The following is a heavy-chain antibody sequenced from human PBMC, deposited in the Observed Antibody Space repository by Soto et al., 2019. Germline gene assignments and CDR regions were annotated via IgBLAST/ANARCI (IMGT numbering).Heavy chain of an antibody. V-gene: IGHV3-15*07. CDR3: ITNYIDDYDSSGSGVVDY. D-gene: IGHD3-22*01. J-gene: IGHJ4*02. CDR1: GFTFSNAW. CDR2: IKSKTDGGTT. Sequence: GGSLRLSCAASGFTFSNAWMNWVRQAPGKGLEWVGRIKSKTDGGTTDYAAPVNGRFTISRDESKNTLYLQMNRLKTEDTGVYYCITNYIDDYDSSGSGVVDYWGQGTLVTVSS.